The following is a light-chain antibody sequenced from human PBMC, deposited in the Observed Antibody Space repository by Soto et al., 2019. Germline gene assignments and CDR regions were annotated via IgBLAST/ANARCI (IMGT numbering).Light chain of an antibody. CDR2: AAS. J-gene: IGKJ1*01. Sequence: DIQMTQSPSSLSASVEDRVIITCRASQSISNHLNWYQQKPGKAPKLLIFAASSLQSGVPSRFSWSRSGPSFTLTITSLPPEDFATSSCHQSYRSHPTFGQGGKVDIK. V-gene: IGKV1-39*01. CDR1: QSISNH. CDR3: HQSYRSHPT.